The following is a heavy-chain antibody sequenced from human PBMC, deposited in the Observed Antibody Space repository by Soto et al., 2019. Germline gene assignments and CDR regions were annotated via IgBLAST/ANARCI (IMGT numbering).Heavy chain of an antibody. CDR1: GGSVSSGDYY. J-gene: IGHJ5*02. D-gene: IGHD5-18*01. CDR2: IYYSVST. CDR3: ARIPVDTYMINWFDP. Sequence: SETLSLTCTVSGGSVSSGDYYWSWIRQPPGKGLAWIGYIYYSVSTNYNPSLKSRVSISLDTSKNQFSLRLTSVTAADTAVYYCARIPVDTYMINWFDPWGQGTLVTVSS. V-gene: IGHV4-61*08.